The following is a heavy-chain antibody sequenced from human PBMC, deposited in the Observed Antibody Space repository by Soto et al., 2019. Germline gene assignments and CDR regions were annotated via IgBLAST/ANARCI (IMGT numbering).Heavy chain of an antibody. V-gene: IGHV4-59*01. CDR2: TYYSGST. Sequence: PSETLSLTCTVSGGSISSYYWSWIRQPPGKGLEWIGYTYYSGSTNYNPSLKSRVTISVDTSKNQFSLKLSSVTAADTAVYYCARLVAVAGTDYYYGMDVWGQGTTVTVSS. CDR3: ARLVAVAGTDYYYGMDV. J-gene: IGHJ6*02. D-gene: IGHD6-19*01. CDR1: GGSISSYY.